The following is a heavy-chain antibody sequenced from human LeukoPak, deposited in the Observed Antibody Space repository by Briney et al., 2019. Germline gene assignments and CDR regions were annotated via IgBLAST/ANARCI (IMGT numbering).Heavy chain of an antibody. CDR3: AKQSGADRGHPDF. V-gene: IGHV3-30*18. CDR2: ISYDGSNK. Sequence: GSLRLSCAASGFTFSSYGMHWVRQAPGKGLEWVAVISYDGSNKYCADSVKGRFTISRDNSKNTLYLQMNSLRAEDTAVYYCAKQSGADRGHPDFWGQGTLVTVSS. CDR1: GFTFSSYG. D-gene: IGHD4/OR15-4a*01. J-gene: IGHJ4*02.